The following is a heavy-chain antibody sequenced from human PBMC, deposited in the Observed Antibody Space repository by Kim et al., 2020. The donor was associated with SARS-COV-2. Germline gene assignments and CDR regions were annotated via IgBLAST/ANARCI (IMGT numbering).Heavy chain of an antibody. J-gene: IGHJ4*02. Sequence: YSEGTNSNPALKARVTISVDTSMNQFSLKLNSVTAADTAVYYCAKGRVPFYWGQGTLVTVSS. CDR3: AKGRVPFY. V-gene: IGHV4-59*09. CDR2: YSEGT.